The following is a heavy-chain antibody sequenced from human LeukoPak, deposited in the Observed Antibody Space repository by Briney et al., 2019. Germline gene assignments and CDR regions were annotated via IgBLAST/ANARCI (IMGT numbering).Heavy chain of an antibody. V-gene: IGHV3-33*01. CDR1: GFTFSSYG. Sequence: GGSLRLSCAASGFTFSSYGMHWVRQAPGKGLEWVAVIWYDGSNKYYADSVKGRFTISRDNSKNTLYLQMSSLRAEDTAVYYCAREKDYGDYGGAGYWGQGTLVTVSS. J-gene: IGHJ4*02. CDR2: IWYDGSNK. D-gene: IGHD4-17*01. CDR3: AREKDYGDYGGAGY.